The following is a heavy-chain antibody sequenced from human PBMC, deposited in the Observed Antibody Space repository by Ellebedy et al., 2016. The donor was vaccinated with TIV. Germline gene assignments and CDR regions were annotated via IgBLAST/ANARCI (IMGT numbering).Heavy chain of an antibody. J-gene: IGHJ2*01. CDR2: TIPIFDTP. Sequence: ASVKVSCXASGGSFSSFAISWVRQAPGQGPEWMGGTIPIFDTPNYAQSFQGRLTITADESTSTAYMELNSLTSDDTAIYYCAHDYGDLWGRGTLITVSS. CDR1: GGSFSSFA. CDR3: AHDYGDL. D-gene: IGHD4-17*01. V-gene: IGHV1-69*13.